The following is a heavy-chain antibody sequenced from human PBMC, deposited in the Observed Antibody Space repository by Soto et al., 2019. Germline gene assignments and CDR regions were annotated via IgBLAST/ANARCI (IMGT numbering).Heavy chain of an antibody. CDR1: GFTFSSYG. D-gene: IGHD2-15*01. CDR3: ARGGAARPDY. V-gene: IGHV3-48*02. J-gene: IGHJ4*02. CDR2: ISSGPVTT. Sequence: EVQLVNSGGGLVQPGGSLRLSCVASGFTFSSYGMNWVRQAPGKGLEWVSYISSGPVTTNYADSVRGRFTISRDNAKSSLYLQLNSLRDDDTGVYYCARGGAARPDYWGQGTLVIVSS.